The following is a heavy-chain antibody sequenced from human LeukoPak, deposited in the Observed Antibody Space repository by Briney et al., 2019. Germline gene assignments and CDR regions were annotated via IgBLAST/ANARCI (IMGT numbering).Heavy chain of an antibody. CDR3: ARVSPSIVGAPVVFDY. J-gene: IGHJ4*02. CDR2: ISSSSSTI. Sequence: LPGRSLRLSCAASGFTFSSYAMHWVRQAPGKGLGWGSYISSSSSTIYYADSVKGRFTISRDNAKNSLYLQMNSLRAEDTAVYYCARVSPSIVGAPVVFDYWGQGTLVTVSS. CDR1: GFTFSSYA. V-gene: IGHV3-48*01. D-gene: IGHD1-26*01.